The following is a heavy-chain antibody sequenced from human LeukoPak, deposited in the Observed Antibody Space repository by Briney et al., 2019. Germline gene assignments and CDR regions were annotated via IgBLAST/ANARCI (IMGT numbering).Heavy chain of an antibody. CDR2: INTGNGNT. Sequence: ASVKVSCKASGYTFTSYTMHWVRQAPGQRLEWMGWINTGNGNTKSSQGFQDRVTITRDTSASTAYMELSSLRSEDTAVYYCAREAITIFGVVRTQTTYGPHRFDPWGQGTLVTVSS. D-gene: IGHD3-3*01. V-gene: IGHV1-3*03. CDR3: AREAITIFGVVRTQTTYGPHRFDP. CDR1: GYTFTSYT. J-gene: IGHJ5*02.